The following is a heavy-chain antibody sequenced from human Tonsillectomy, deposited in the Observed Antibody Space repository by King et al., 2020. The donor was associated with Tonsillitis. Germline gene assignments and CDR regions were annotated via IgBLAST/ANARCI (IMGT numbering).Heavy chain of an antibody. Sequence: QLVQSGAEVKKPGSSVKVSCKASGGTLRSYAIRWGRQAPGQGLECMGGIIPIFGTINYAQKFQGRVAITADKSTSTAYLELGRLGSEDPAVYYCVFYYDSSGYYTEYYFEYWGQGTLVTVSS. D-gene: IGHD3-22*01. CDR1: GGTLRSYA. CDR3: VFYYDSSGYYTEYYFEY. J-gene: IGHJ4*02. CDR2: IIPIFGTI. V-gene: IGHV1-69*14.